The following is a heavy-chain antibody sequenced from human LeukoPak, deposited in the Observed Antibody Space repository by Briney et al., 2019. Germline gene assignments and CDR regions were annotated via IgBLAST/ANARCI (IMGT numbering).Heavy chain of an antibody. CDR2: IYYSGST. Sequence: PSETLSLTCTVSGGSISSYYWSWIRQPPGKGLEWIGYIYYSGSTNYNPSLKSRVTISVDTSKNQFSLKLSSVTAADTAVHYCARGYYDSSGYYTAVNDAFDIWGQGTMVTVSS. V-gene: IGHV4-59*08. J-gene: IGHJ3*02. CDR1: GGSISSYY. D-gene: IGHD3-22*01. CDR3: ARGYYDSSGYYTAVNDAFDI.